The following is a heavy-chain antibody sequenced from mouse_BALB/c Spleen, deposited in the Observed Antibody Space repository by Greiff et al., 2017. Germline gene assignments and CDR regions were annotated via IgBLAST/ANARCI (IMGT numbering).Heavy chain of an antibody. V-gene: IGHV5-6*01. J-gene: IGHJ2*01. CDR3: ARQRGHYIDY. CDR2: ISSGGSDT. CDR1: GFTFSSYG. Sequence: EVKLVESGGDLVKPGGSLKLSCAASGFTFSSYGMSWVRQTPDKRLEWVATISSGGSDTYNPDSVKGRYTISRDNAKNTLYLQKSSMKSEDTAMYYCARQRGHYIDYWGQGTTLTVSS.